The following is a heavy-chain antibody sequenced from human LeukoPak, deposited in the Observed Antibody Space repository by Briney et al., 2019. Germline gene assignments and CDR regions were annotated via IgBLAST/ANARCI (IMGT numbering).Heavy chain of an antibody. Sequence: GGSLRLSCAASGFTFSSYAMSWARQAPGKGLEWVSAISGSGGSTYYADSVKGQFTISRDNSKNTLYLQMNSLRAEDTAVYYCAKADSYDFWSGHLGDIWGQGTMVTVSS. CDR3: AKADSYDFWSGHLGDI. CDR2: ISGSGGST. CDR1: GFTFSSYA. D-gene: IGHD3-3*01. J-gene: IGHJ3*02. V-gene: IGHV3-23*01.